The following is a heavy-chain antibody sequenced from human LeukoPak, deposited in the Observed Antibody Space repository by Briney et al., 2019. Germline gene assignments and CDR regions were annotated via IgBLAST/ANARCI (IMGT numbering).Heavy chain of an antibody. V-gene: IGHV1-8*01. CDR2: MNPNSGNT. J-gene: IGHJ4*02. Sequence: GASVKVSCKASGYTFTSYDINWVRQATGQGLEWMGWMNPNSGNTGYAQKFQGRVTITRNTSISTAYMELSSLRSEDTAVYYCARVRRTWELLLYYWGQGTLVTVSS. D-gene: IGHD1-26*01. CDR3: ARVRRTWELLLYY. CDR1: GYTFTSYD.